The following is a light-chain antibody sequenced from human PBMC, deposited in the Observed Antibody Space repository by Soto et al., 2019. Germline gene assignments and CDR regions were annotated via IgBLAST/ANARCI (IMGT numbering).Light chain of an antibody. CDR3: QQSYTIPPT. CDR1: QNINIY. V-gene: IGKV1-39*01. Sequence: DIQMTQSPSSLSASVGDRVTITCRASQNINIYLNWYQQKPGRAPKALIYGASTLQSGVPSRFSGSGYGNDFILTINSLQPEDFAVYYCQQSYTIPPTFGQGTRLDIK. J-gene: IGKJ5*01. CDR2: GAS.